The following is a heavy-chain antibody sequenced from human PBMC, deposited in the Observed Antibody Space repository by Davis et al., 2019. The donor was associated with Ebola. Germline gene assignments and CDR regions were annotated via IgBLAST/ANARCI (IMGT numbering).Heavy chain of an antibody. D-gene: IGHD5-24*01. Sequence: ASVKVSCKASGYTFTSYYMHWVRQAPGQGLEWMGIINPSGGSTSYAQKFQGRVTMTRDTSTSTVYMELSSLRSEDSAVYYCARGREMATITGVFDYWGQGTLVTVSS. CDR3: ARGREMATITGVFDY. CDR2: INPSGGST. V-gene: IGHV1-46*01. J-gene: IGHJ4*02. CDR1: GYTFTSYY.